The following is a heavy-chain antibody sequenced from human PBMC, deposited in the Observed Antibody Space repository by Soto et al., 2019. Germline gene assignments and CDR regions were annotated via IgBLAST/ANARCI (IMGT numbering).Heavy chain of an antibody. CDR1: GGSVSCRSYY. V-gene: IGHV4-39*01. CDR3: AKLDERHSSGWYALFDY. J-gene: IGHJ4*02. CDR2: TYYSGST. D-gene: IGHD6-19*01. Sequence: SETLSLTCTVSGGSVSCRSYYWGWIRQPPGKGLEWIGSTYYSGSTYYNPPLKSRVTISVDTSKNQFSLKLSSVTAADTAVYYCAKLDERHSSGWYALFDYWGQGTLVTVSS.